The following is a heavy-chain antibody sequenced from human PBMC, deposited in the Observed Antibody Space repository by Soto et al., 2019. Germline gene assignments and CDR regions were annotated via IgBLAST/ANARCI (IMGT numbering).Heavy chain of an antibody. CDR2: INPSGGST. J-gene: IGHJ4*02. CDR3: ARDLNLGSFDH. Sequence: GASVKVSCKASGYTFTSYYMHWVRQAPGQGLEWMGVINPSGGSTSYAQKFQGRVTMTRDTSTSTVYMELSSLRAEDTAVYYCARDLNLGSFDHWGQGTLVTVSS. V-gene: IGHV1-46*01. CDR1: GYTFTSYY.